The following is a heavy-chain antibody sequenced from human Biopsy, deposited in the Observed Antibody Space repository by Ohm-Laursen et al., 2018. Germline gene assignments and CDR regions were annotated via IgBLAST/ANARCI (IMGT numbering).Heavy chain of an antibody. CDR1: GDSINNYY. D-gene: IGHD1-26*01. J-gene: IGHJ3*02. V-gene: IGHV4-4*07. Sequence: SDTLSLTCTVSGDSINNYYWSWIRQPAGKGLEWIGRIYTSGSPNYNLSLESRVTMSVDTSKNQFSLNLRSVTAADTAVCYCARGTGRYYVYGAFDIWGQGTVVTVSS. CDR2: IYTSGSP. CDR3: ARGTGRYYVYGAFDI.